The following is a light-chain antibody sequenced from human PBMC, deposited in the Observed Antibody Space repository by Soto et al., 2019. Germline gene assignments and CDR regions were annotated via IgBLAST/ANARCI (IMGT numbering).Light chain of an antibody. J-gene: IGLJ2*01. CDR3: AAWDGSLTGVV. Sequence: QSVLTQPPSASGTPGQRVTISCSGSTSNIGSNTVTWYQQLPGTAPKLLIYRDNQPPSGVPDRFSGSKSGTSASLAISGLQSEDEADYYCAAWDGSLTGVVFGGGTKLTVL. CDR1: TSNIGSNT. CDR2: RDN. V-gene: IGLV1-44*01.